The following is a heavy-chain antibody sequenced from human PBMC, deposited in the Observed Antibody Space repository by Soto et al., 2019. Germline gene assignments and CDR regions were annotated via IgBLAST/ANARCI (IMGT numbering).Heavy chain of an antibody. CDR3: ARGYSSSWYIGY. Sequence: EVQLVESGGGLVQPGGSLSLSCAASGFTFSSYWMHWVRQAPGKGLVWVSRINSDGSSTSYADSVKGRFTISRDNAKNTLYLHMNSLSAEDTAVYYCARGYSSSWYIGYWGQGTLVTVSS. CDR1: GFTFSSYW. V-gene: IGHV3-74*01. J-gene: IGHJ4*02. CDR2: INSDGSST. D-gene: IGHD6-13*01.